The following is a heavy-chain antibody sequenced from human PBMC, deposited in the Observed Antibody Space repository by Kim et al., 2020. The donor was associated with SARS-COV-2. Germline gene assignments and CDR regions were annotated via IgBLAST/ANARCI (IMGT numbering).Heavy chain of an antibody. J-gene: IGHJ6*03. V-gene: IGHV3-30-3*01. D-gene: IGHD3-10*01. CDR3: ARGGLYTYYYYYMDV. CDR2: ISYDGSNK. Sequence: GGSLRLSCAASGFTFSSYAMHWVRQAPGKGLEWVAVISYDGSNKYYADSVKGRFTISRDNSKNTLYLQMNSLRAEDTAVYYCARGGLYTYYYYYMDVWGKGTTVTVSS. CDR1: GFTFSSYA.